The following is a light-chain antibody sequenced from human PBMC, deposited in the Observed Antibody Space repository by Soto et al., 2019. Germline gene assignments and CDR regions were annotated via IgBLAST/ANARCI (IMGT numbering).Light chain of an antibody. CDR1: SSDVGGYNY. CDR3: SSYTSSSTLYV. CDR2: DVS. V-gene: IGLV2-14*01. J-gene: IGLJ1*01. Sequence: QSALTQPASVSGSPGLSITISCTGTSSDVGGYNYVSWYQQHPGKAPKLMIYDVSNRPSGVSNRFSGSKSGNTASLTISGLQAEDEADYYCSSYTSSSTLYVFGTGTQLTVL.